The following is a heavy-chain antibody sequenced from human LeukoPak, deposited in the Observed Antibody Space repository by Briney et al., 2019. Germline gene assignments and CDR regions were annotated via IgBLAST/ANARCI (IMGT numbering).Heavy chain of an antibody. Sequence: GGSLRLSCAASGFTFSSYGMHWVRQAPGKGLEWVAVISYDGSNKYYADSVKGRFTISRDNSKNTLYLQMNSLRAEDTAVYYCAKRSSTMIVADDAFDIWGQGTMDTVSS. CDR2: ISYDGSNK. D-gene: IGHD3-22*01. CDR1: GFTFSSYG. CDR3: AKRSSTMIVADDAFDI. V-gene: IGHV3-30*18. J-gene: IGHJ3*02.